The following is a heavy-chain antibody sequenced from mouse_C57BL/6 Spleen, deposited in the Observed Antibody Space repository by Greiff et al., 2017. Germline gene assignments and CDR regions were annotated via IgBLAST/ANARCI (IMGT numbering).Heavy chain of an antibody. V-gene: IGHV2-6-1*01. J-gene: IGHJ4*01. CDR3: ARQVYDYDADDPYYAMDY. Sequence: QVQLKQSGPGLVAPSQSLSITCTVSGFSLTSYGVHWVRQPPGKGLAWLVVIWSDGSTTYNSALKSSLSISKDNSNSQVFLKMNSLQTDDTAMYYCARQVYDYDADDPYYAMDYWGQGTSVTVSS. D-gene: IGHD2-4*01. CDR2: IWSDGST. CDR1: GFSLTSYG.